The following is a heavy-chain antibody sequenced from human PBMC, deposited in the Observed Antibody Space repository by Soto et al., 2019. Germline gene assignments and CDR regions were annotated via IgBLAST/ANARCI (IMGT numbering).Heavy chain of an antibody. V-gene: IGHV3-23*01. D-gene: IGHD2-15*01. CDR1: GFIFGNYM. CDR3: APHVHCSGGSCHYDAFDI. J-gene: IGHJ3*02. Sequence: EVQLLESGGGLVQPGESLRLSCAVSGFIFGNYMMNWVRQAPGKGLEWVSTIRDGGESTYYADSVKGRFTISRDNSKNTLYLQMDSLGIEDTAVYYCAPHVHCSGGSCHYDAFDIRGQGTMVTVSS. CDR2: IRDGGEST.